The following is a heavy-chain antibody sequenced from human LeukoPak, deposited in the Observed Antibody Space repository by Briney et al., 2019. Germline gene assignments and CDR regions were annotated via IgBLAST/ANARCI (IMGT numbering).Heavy chain of an antibody. CDR1: GFTFSSYA. D-gene: IGHD3-10*01. CDR3: AKLGVTMVRGVIYY. V-gene: IGHV3-23*01. J-gene: IGHJ4*02. CDR2: IIGSGGST. Sequence: GGSLRLSCAAYGFTFSSYAMSWVRHAPGKWLGWVSAIIGSGGSTYYADSVKGRFTISRDNSKNTLYLQMNSLRAEDTAVYYCAKLGVTMVRGVIYYWGQGTLVTVSS.